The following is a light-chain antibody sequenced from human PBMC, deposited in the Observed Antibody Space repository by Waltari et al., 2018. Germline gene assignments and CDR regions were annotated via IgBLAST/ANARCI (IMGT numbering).Light chain of an antibody. Sequence: DIQMTQSPSSLSASLGDRVTITCRASQSISKYLNWYQQKPGKAPKLLIYAASNLQTGVPSRFSGGGSGTDFTFVISNLQPEDIATYYCQQYEGLPRTFGQGTKLEMK. CDR3: QQYEGLPRT. V-gene: IGKV1-33*01. CDR2: AAS. J-gene: IGKJ2*02. CDR1: QSISKY.